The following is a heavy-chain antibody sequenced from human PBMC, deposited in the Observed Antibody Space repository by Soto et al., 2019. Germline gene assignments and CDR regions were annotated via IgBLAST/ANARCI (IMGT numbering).Heavy chain of an antibody. V-gene: IGHV4-31*03. Sequence: QVQLQESGPGLVKPSQTLSLTCTVSSGSISSGDSYWIWIRQHPGKGLEWIGHIYYSGSTSYNPSLKSRVTISVDTSKNQFSLRLNSVTAADTAVYFCAKGRYEDCSSTSCYGPMDVWGKGTTVTVSS. CDR1: SGSISSGDSY. J-gene: IGHJ6*03. CDR3: AKGRYEDCSSTSCYGPMDV. D-gene: IGHD2-2*01. CDR2: IYYSGST.